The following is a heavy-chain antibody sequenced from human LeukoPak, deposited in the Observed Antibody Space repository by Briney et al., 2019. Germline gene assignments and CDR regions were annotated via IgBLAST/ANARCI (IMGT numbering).Heavy chain of an antibody. CDR2: IYYSGST. Sequence: SETLSLTCTVSGVSISDYYRSWIRQPPGKGLEWIGYIYYSGSTNYNPSLKSRVTISVDTSKNQFSLKLSSVTAADTAVYYCARGLYSSSWPDAFDIWGQGTMVTVSS. D-gene: IGHD6-13*01. CDR1: GVSISDYY. V-gene: IGHV4-59*01. CDR3: ARGLYSSSWPDAFDI. J-gene: IGHJ3*02.